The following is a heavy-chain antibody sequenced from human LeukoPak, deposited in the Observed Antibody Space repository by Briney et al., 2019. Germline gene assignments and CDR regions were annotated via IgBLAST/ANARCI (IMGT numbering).Heavy chain of an antibody. V-gene: IGHV2-70*17. CDR2: IDWDDDK. Sequence: ESGPTLVNPTQTLTLTCTFSGFSLSTSGMCVSWIRQPSGKALEWLARIDWDDDKFYSTSLKTRLTISKDTSKNQVVLTMTNMDPVDTATYYCARFLYSSSKDYYMDVWGKGTTVTVSS. CDR1: GFSLSTSGMC. CDR3: ARFLYSSSKDYYMDV. D-gene: IGHD6-6*01. J-gene: IGHJ6*03.